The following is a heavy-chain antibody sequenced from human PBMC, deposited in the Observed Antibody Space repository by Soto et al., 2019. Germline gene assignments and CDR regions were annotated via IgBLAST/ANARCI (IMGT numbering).Heavy chain of an antibody. CDR1: GGSMRRSCYF. D-gene: IGHD2-15*01. CDR2: FCYSGST. J-gene: IGHJ1*01. CDR3: ARLRISGRYWERSGPYPAPARH. V-gene: IGHV4-39*01. Sequence: PEARCDRCTGSGGSMRRSCYFGGWIRQGPGKGLVWIGSFCYSGSTYYNPSLKSRVTISVDTSDNQFCLKLNSVTAADTAVYYCARLRISGRYWERSGPYPAPARHSGQGPPVTVS.